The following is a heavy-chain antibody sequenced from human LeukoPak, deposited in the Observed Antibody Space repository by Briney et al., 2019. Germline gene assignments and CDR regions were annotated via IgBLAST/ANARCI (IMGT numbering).Heavy chain of an antibody. CDR3: AKDSGGRYCSSTSCPFDY. D-gene: IGHD2-2*01. CDR2: ISYDGSNK. V-gene: IGHV3-30*18. Sequence: GGSLRLSCAASGFTFSSYGLHWVRQAPGKGLEWVAVISYDGSNKYYADSVKGRFTISRDNSKNTLYLQMNSLRAEDTAVYYCAKDSGGRYCSSTSCPFDYWGQGTLVTVSS. CDR1: GFTFSSYG. J-gene: IGHJ4*02.